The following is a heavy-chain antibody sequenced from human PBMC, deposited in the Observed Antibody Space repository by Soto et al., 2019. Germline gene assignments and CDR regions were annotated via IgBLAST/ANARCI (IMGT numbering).Heavy chain of an antibody. J-gene: IGHJ6*02. V-gene: IGHV3-48*02. D-gene: IGHD6-19*01. Sequence: EVQLVESGGGLVQPGGSLRLSCAASGFTFSRYIMNWVRQAPGKGLEWVSYISSSSSTIYYADCVKGRFTISRDKAKNSLYLQMNSLRDEDTAVYYCARDRTWLEGAYYYYYGMDVWGQGTTVTVSS. CDR3: ARDRTWLEGAYYYYYGMDV. CDR2: ISSSSSTI. CDR1: GFTFSRYI.